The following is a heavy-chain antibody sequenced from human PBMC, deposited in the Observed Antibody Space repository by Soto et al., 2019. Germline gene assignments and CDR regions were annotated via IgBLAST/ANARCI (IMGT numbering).Heavy chain of an antibody. D-gene: IGHD6-19*01. Sequence: GESLKISCKGSGYSFTSYWIGWVRQMPGKGLEWMGIIYPGDSDTRYSPSFQGQVTISADKSISTAYLQWSSLKASDTAMYYCARRPYSSGWYPVPTFDYWGQGTLVTVSS. CDR3: ARRPYSSGWYPVPTFDY. CDR1: GYSFTSYW. V-gene: IGHV5-51*01. CDR2: IYPGDSDT. J-gene: IGHJ4*02.